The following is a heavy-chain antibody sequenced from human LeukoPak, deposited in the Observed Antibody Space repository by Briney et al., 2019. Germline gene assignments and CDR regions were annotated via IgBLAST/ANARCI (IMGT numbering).Heavy chain of an antibody. Sequence: GGSLRLSCAASGFTFSSYWMSWVRQAPGKGLEWVSGINWNGGSTGYADSVKGRFTISRDNAKNSLYLQMNSLRAEDTALYYCARIVVVPAAQAYDAFDIWGQGTMVTVSS. D-gene: IGHD2-2*01. CDR2: INWNGGST. V-gene: IGHV3-20*04. CDR3: ARIVVVPAAQAYDAFDI. J-gene: IGHJ3*02. CDR1: GFTFSSYW.